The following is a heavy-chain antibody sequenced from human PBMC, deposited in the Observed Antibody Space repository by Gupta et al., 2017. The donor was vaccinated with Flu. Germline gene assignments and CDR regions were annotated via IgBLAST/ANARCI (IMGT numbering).Heavy chain of an antibody. V-gene: IGHV3-13*01. Sequence: SMNYDSNWVRQDSGKRLEWGSGMGNAGNTYYIDYVKGRCTISRDDAKISFYLQMNGLRVGDTGLYFCSSSSAFSAFLIDFWGQGTQVTVSS. J-gene: IGHJ4*02. CDR1: SMNYD. CDR3: SSSSAFSAFLIDF. CDR2: MGNAGNT. D-gene: IGHD3-22*01.